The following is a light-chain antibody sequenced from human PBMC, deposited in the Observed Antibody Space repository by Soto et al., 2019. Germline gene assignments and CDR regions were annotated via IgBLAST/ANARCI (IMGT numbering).Light chain of an antibody. CDR1: SSDVGGYNY. J-gene: IGLJ2*01. V-gene: IGLV2-14*01. Sequence: QSALTQPASVSGSPGQPITISCTGTSSDVGGYNYVSWYQQHPGKAPKLMIYEVSNRPSGVSNRFSGSKSGNTASLTISGLQAEDEADYYCSSYTSSSTLVFGGGTKVTV. CDR2: EVS. CDR3: SSYTSSSTLV.